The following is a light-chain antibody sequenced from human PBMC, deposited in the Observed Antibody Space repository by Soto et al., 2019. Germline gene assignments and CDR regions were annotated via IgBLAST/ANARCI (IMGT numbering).Light chain of an antibody. CDR3: QQYGSSPVT. CDR2: GAS. CDR1: QSVSNNY. J-gene: IGKJ5*01. Sequence: EIVLAQSPGTLSLSPGERATLSCRASQSVSNNYLAWYQQKPGQAPGLLIYGASNRATGIPDRFSGSGSRTHFTLIISRLEPEDFAVFYCQQYGSSPVTFGQGTRLEIK. V-gene: IGKV3-20*01.